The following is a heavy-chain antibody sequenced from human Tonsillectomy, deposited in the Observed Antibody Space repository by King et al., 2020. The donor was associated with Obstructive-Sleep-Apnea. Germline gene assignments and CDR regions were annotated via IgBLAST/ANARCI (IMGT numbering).Heavy chain of an antibody. CDR1: GYTLTELS. Sequence: QLVHSGAEVTKPGASVTVSCKVSGYTLTELSMHWVRQAPGKGLAWMGGFDPEDGETIYARKFQGRVTMTEDTSTDTAYMELSSLRSEDTAVYYCATMVLVPADAFDIWGQGTMVTVSS. CDR2: FDPEDGET. D-gene: IGHD3-10*01. J-gene: IGHJ3*02. CDR3: ATMVLVPADAFDI. V-gene: IGHV1-24*01.